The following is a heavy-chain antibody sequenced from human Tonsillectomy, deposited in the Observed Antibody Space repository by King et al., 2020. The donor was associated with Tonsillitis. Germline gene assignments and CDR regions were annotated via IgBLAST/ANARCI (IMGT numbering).Heavy chain of an antibody. D-gene: IGHD2-2*03. Sequence: VQLVESGGGVVQPGRSLRLSCAASGFTFNIYAMHWVRQAPGKGLEWVAVVSYDGSNKYYADSVKGRFTVSRDNSKNTLYLQMNSLRAEDTAMYYCARSAAGLGYYFDYGGQGTLVTVSS. V-gene: IGHV3-30*04. J-gene: IGHJ4*02. CDR2: VSYDGSNK. CDR1: GFTFNIYA. CDR3: ARSAAGLGYYFDY.